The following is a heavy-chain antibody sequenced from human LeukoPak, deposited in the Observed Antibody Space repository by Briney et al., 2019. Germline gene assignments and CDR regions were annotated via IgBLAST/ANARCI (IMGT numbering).Heavy chain of an antibody. Sequence: PSETLSLTCTVSGGSISSYYWSWIRQPAGKGLERIGCIYTSGSTNYNPSLKSRVTMSVDTSKNQFSLKLSSVTAADTAVYYCARDDSSWSRRGGFDPWGQGTLVTVSS. J-gene: IGHJ5*02. V-gene: IGHV4-4*07. CDR1: GGSISSYY. CDR3: ARDDSSWSRRGGFDP. CDR2: IYTSGST. D-gene: IGHD6-13*01.